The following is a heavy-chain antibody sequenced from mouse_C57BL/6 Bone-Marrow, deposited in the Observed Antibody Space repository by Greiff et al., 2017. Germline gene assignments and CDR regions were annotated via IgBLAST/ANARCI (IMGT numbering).Heavy chain of an antibody. CDR3: AKEDGYYFFYAMDY. V-gene: IGHV1-31*01. D-gene: IGHD2-3*01. Sequence: VQLQQSGPELVKPGASVKISCKASGYSFTGYYMHWVKQSHGNILDWIGYIYPYNGVSSYNQKFKGKATLTVDKSSSTAYMELRSLTSEDSAVYDCAKEDGYYFFYAMDYWGQGTSVTVSS. J-gene: IGHJ4*01. CDR1: GYSFTGYY. CDR2: IYPYNGVS.